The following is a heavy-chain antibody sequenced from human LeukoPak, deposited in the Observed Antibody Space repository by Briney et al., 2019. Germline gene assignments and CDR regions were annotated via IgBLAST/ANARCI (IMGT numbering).Heavy chain of an antibody. Sequence: GGSLRLSCAASGFTFSDYYMSWIRQAPGKGLEWVSYISSSGSTIYYADSVKGRFTISRDNSKNTLYLQMNSLRAEDTAVYYCARDQFRLDAFDIWGQGTMVTVSS. J-gene: IGHJ3*02. CDR2: ISSSGSTI. V-gene: IGHV3-11*04. CDR1: GFTFSDYY. CDR3: ARDQFRLDAFDI.